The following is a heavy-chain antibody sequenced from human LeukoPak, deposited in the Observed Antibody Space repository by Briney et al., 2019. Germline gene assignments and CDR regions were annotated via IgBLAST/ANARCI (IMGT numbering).Heavy chain of an antibody. CDR2: ISSSSSYI. CDR3: ARHVVAAAYYYYYYMDV. D-gene: IGHD2-15*01. CDR1: GFTFSSYN. V-gene: IGHV3-21*01. Sequence: GGSLRLSCAASGFTFSSYNMNWVHQAPGKGVEWVSSISSSSSYIYYADSVKGRFTISRDNGKNSLYVQINSQRDEDTAVYYCARHVVAAAYYYYYYMDVWGKGTTVTVSS. J-gene: IGHJ6*03.